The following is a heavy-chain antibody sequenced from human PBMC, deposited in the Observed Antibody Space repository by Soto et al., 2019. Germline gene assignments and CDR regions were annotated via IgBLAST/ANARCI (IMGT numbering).Heavy chain of an antibody. CDR2: IIPIFGTA. CDR1: GGTFSSYA. V-gene: IGHV1-69*13. CDR3: ARDYYGSGSYYKPFDY. Sequence: ASVKVSCKASGGTFSSYAISWVRQAPGQGLEWMGGIIPIFGTANYAQKFQGRVTITADESTSTAYMELSSLRSEDTAVYYCARDYYGSGSYYKPFDYWGQGTLVTVSS. J-gene: IGHJ4*02. D-gene: IGHD3-10*01.